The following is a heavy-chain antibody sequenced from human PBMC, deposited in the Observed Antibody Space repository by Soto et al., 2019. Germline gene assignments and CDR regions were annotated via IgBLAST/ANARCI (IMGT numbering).Heavy chain of an antibody. J-gene: IGHJ4*02. CDR3: ARGQIAADY. CDR2: VYYSGST. Sequence: QVQLQESGPGLVKTSETLSLTCTVSGGSITGYYWSWIRQPPGKRLEWIGYVYYSGSTDHSPSLKWLVAISLDTFKNQITLKMSSVTAADTAVYYCARGQIAADYLVQGTLVTVSS. CDR1: GGSITGYY. V-gene: IGHV4-59*01. D-gene: IGHD2-21*01.